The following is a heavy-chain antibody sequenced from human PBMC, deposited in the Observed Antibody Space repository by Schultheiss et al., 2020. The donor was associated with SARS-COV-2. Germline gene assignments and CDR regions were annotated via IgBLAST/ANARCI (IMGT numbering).Heavy chain of an antibody. V-gene: IGHV4-34*01. CDR3: ARAVYYYDSSGYYHWYFDL. CDR1: GGSISGYY. D-gene: IGHD3-22*01. J-gene: IGHJ2*01. CDR2: INHSGST. Sequence: SETLSLTCTVSGGSISGYYWSWIRQPPGKGLEWIGEINHSGSTNYNPSLKSRVTISVDTSKNQFSLKLSSVTAADTAVYYCARAVYYYDSSGYYHWYFDLWGRGTLVTVSS.